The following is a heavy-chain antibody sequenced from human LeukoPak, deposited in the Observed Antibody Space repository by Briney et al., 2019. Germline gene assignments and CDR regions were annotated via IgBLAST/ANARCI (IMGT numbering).Heavy chain of an antibody. CDR2: INPNSGGT. Sequence: GASVKVSCKASGYTFTGYYMHWVRQAPGQGLEWMGWINPNSGGTNYAQKFQGRVTMTRDTSISTAYMELSRLRSDDTAVYYCARDCLEGCSSTSHYYYMDVWGKGTTVTVSS. CDR3: ARDCLEGCSSTSHYYYMDV. V-gene: IGHV1-2*02. CDR1: GYTFTGYY. J-gene: IGHJ6*03. D-gene: IGHD2-2*01.